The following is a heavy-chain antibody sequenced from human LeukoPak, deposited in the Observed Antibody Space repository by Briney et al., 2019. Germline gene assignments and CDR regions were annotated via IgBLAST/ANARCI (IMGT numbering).Heavy chain of an antibody. D-gene: IGHD5-18*01. Sequence: PGGSLRLSCAASGFTFSSYEMNWVRQAPGKGLEWVSYISSSGTTIYYADSVKGRFTISRDNPKNSLYLQMNSLRAEDTAVYYCARQRGYNYGAFDYWGQGTLVTVSS. CDR1: GFTFSSYE. CDR3: ARQRGYNYGAFDY. V-gene: IGHV3-48*03. CDR2: ISSSGTTI. J-gene: IGHJ4*02.